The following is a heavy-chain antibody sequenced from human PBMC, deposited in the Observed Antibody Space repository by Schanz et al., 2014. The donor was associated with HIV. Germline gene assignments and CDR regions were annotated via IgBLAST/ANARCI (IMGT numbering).Heavy chain of an antibody. D-gene: IGHD1-1*01. CDR2: ISYDGSNK. CDR1: GFTFSTKG. J-gene: IGHJ4*02. V-gene: IGHV3-30*18. CDR3: AKRRDSGYAYFDY. Sequence: QVQLGESGGGVVQPGRSLRLSCAASGFTFSTKGMHWVRQAPGKGLEGVAVISYDGSNKYYADSVKGRFTISRDNSKNTLYLQMNSLRAEDTAVYYCAKRRDSGYAYFDYWGQGTLVTVSS.